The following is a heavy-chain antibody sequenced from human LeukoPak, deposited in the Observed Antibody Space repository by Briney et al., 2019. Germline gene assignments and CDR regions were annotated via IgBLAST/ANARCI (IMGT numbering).Heavy chain of an antibody. J-gene: IGHJ1*01. CDR3: ASPQSGDYGALYFQH. D-gene: IGHD4-17*01. CDR1: GFTFSSHW. V-gene: IGHV3-74*01. Sequence: GGSLRLSCAASGFTFSSHWMYWVRQAPGKGLVWVSRINSDGSSTRYADSVKGRFTISRDNAKNTLYLQVNSLRVEDTAVYYCASPQSGDYGALYFQHWGPGTLVTVSS. CDR2: INSDGSST.